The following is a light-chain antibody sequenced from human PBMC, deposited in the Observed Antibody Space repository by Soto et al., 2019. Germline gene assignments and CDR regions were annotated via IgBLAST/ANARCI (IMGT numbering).Light chain of an antibody. CDR1: QSVSSSY. CDR3: QQRSNWHWIT. Sequence: EIVLTQSPGTLSLSPGERATLSSRSIQSVSSSYLAWYQQKPGQAPRLLIYDASNRPTDIPARFSGSGSGTDFTLTISSLEPEDFAVYYCQQRSNWHWITFGQGTRLEIK. J-gene: IGKJ5*01. V-gene: IGKV3D-20*02. CDR2: DAS.